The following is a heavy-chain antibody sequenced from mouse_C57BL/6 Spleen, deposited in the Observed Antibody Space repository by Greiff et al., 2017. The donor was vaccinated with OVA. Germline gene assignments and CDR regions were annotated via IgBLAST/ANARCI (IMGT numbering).Heavy chain of an antibody. Sequence: EVKVEESGGGLVKPGGSLKLSCAASGFTFSDYGMHWVRQAPEKGLEWVAYISSGSSTIYYADTVKGRFTISRDNAKNTLFLQMTSLRSEDTAMYYCARPVEDAMDYWGQGTSVTVSS. CDR3: ARPVEDAMDY. CDR2: ISSGSSTI. J-gene: IGHJ4*01. CDR1: GFTFSDYG. D-gene: IGHD1-1*01. V-gene: IGHV5-17*01.